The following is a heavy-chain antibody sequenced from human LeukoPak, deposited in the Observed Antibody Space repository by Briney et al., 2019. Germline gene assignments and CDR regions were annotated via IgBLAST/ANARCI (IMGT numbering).Heavy chain of an antibody. Sequence: GGSLRLSCAASGFTFSSYAMSWVRQAPGKGLEWVSAISDSGGSTYDADSVKGRVTISRDNSKNTLYLQMNSLRAEDTAVYYCAKDTSIGRYCTXGVCSPFDYWGQGTLVTVSS. J-gene: IGHJ4*02. V-gene: IGHV3-23*01. CDR3: AKDTSIGRYCTXGVCSPFDY. CDR1: GFTFSSYA. D-gene: IGHD2-8*01. CDR2: ISDSGGST.